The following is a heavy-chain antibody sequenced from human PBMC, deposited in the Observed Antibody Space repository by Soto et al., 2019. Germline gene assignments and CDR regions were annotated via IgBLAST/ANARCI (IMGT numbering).Heavy chain of an antibody. CDR2: IHSSGTTL. J-gene: IGHJ4*02. D-gene: IGHD2-2*01. CDR1: GFTFSDYY. CDR3: ARDPDTSSKIDY. V-gene: IGHV3-11*01. Sequence: PGVSLRLSCVASGFTFSDYYMSWVRQAPGKGLEWVSYIHSSGTTLYYADSVKGRFTISRDNAKNSLYMQMNSLRAEDTAVYYCARDPDTSSKIDYWGQGTRVTVSA.